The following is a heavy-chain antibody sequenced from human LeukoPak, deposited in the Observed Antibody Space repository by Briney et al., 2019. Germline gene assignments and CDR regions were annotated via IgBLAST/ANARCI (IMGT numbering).Heavy chain of an antibody. CDR2: IYYSGST. V-gene: IGHV4-39*02. CDR3: ARDYYDSSGTSGAFDI. CDR1: GGSISSSSYY. D-gene: IGHD3-22*01. Sequence: SETLSLTCTVSGGSISSSSYYWGWIRQPPGKGLEWIGSIYYSGSTYYNPSLKSRVTISVDTSKNQFSLKLSSVTAADTAVYYCARDYYDSSGTSGAFDIWGQGTMVTVSS. J-gene: IGHJ3*02.